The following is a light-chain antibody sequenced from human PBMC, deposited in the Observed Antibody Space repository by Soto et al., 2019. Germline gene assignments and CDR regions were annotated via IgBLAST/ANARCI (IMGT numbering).Light chain of an antibody. Sequence: EIVMTQSPATLSVSPGERATLSCRASRSVSSNLAWYQQKPGQAPRLLIYDASNRATGVPDRFSGSGSGTDFTLTITRLEPEDFAVYYCQQYGASPWAFGQGTKVDIK. CDR3: QQYGASPWA. J-gene: IGKJ1*01. CDR1: RSVSSN. V-gene: IGKV3-20*01. CDR2: DAS.